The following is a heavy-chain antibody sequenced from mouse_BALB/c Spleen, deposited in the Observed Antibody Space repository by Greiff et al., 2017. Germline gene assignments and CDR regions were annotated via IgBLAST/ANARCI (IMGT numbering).Heavy chain of an antibody. V-gene: IGHV1S22*01. CDR1: GYTFTSYW. D-gene: IGHD4-1*02. J-gene: IGHJ1*01. CDR3: TRKGNWDWYFDV. CDR2: IYPGSGST. Sequence: LKQPGSELVRPGASVKLSCKASGYTFTSYWMHWVKQRHGQGLEWIGNIYPGSGSTNYDEKFKSKGTLTVDTSSSTAYMHLSSLTSEDSAVYYCTRKGNWDWYFDVWGAGTTVTVSS.